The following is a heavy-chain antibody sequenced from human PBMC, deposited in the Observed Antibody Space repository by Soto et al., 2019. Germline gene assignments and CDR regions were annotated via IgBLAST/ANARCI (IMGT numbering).Heavy chain of an antibody. D-gene: IGHD3-9*01. CDR2: IIPIFGTA. J-gene: IGHJ6*02. Sequence: QVQLVQSGAEVKKPGSSVKVSCKASGGTFSSYAISWVRQAPGQGLEWMGGIIPIFGTANYAQKFQGRVTITADESTSTAYMELSSLRSEDTAVYYCARDRLRYFDWLDYYYYGMDVWGQGTTVTVSS. CDR3: ARDRLRYFDWLDYYYYGMDV. V-gene: IGHV1-69*12. CDR1: GGTFSSYA.